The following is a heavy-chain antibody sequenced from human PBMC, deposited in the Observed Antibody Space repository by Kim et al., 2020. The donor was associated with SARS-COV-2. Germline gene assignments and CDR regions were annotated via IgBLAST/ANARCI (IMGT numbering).Heavy chain of an antibody. D-gene: IGHD2-8*01. V-gene: IGHV1-2*05. CDR2: T. CDR3: ARSNNGYYFDY. Sequence: TNCAQKFQGRVTMTRDTSISTAYMELSRLRSDDTVVYYCARSNNGYYFDYWGQGTLVTVSS. J-gene: IGHJ4*02.